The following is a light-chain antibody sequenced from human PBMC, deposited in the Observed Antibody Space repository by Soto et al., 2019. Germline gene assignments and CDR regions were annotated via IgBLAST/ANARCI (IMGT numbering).Light chain of an antibody. J-gene: IGKJ3*01. CDR3: MQAIYWPFP. Sequence: DVVLTQSPLFLPVTLGQPASISCRSSQSLVYSDGDTFLSWFQQRPGQSPRRLIYKVSNRDTGVPVRFSGSGSGTDFTLKISRVEAEDVGVYFCMQAIYWPFPFGPETKVDIK. CDR1: QSLVYSDGDTF. V-gene: IGKV2-30*01. CDR2: KVS.